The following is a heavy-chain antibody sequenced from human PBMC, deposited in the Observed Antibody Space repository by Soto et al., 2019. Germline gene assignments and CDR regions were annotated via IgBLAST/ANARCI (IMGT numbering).Heavy chain of an antibody. CDR2: ISGSGGST. CDR3: AKNPNYDFWSGTTPRAFDI. CDR1: GFTFSSYA. Sequence: GGSLRLSCAASGFTFSSYAMSWVRQAPGKGLEWVSAISGSGGSTYYADSVKGRFTISRDNSKNTLYLQMNSLRAEDTAVYYCAKNPNYDFWSGTTPRAFDIWGQGTMVTVSS. D-gene: IGHD3-3*01. V-gene: IGHV3-23*01. J-gene: IGHJ3*02.